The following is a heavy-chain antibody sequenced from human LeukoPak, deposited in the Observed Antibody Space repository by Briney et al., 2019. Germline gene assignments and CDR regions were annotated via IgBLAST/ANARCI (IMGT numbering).Heavy chain of an antibody. CDR2: ISGSGGST. CDR3: AKLSGYSMYYFDY. Sequence: AGGSLRLSCAASGFTFSSYAMSWVRQAPGKGLEWVSAISGSGGSTYYADSVKGRFTISRDNSKNTLYLQTNSLRAEDTAVYYCAKLSGYSMYYFDYWGQGTLVTVSS. D-gene: IGHD3-22*01. CDR1: GFTFSSYA. V-gene: IGHV3-23*01. J-gene: IGHJ4*02.